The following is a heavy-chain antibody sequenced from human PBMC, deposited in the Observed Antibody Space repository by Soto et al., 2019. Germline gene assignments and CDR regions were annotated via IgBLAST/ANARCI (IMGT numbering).Heavy chain of an antibody. J-gene: IGHJ4*02. CDR2: ISGSGGST. V-gene: IGHV3-23*01. CDR1: GFIFTNYA. CDR3: AKDRKSGSGWYWDY. Sequence: GESLKISCAASGFIFTNYAMSWVRQAPGKGLEWVSGISGSGGSTYYADSVKGRFTISRDNSKNTLYLQMNSLRAEDTAVYYCAKDRKSGSGWYWDYWGQGTLVTVSS. D-gene: IGHD6-19*01.